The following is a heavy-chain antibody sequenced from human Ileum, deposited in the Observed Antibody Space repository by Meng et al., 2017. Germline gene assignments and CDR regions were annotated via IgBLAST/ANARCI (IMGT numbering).Heavy chain of an antibody. J-gene: IGHJ4*02. CDR1: GFTLRTYL. CDR2: IKPDGRTT. V-gene: IGHV3-74*01. Sequence: LGVSGGGLVQPGGSLTLPCAASGFTLRTYLMHWVRQAPGKGLVWVSQIKPDGRTTAYADSVKGRFTISRDNAKSTLYLEMNSLRAEDAAVYYCARDWDWVVWDYWGQGTLVTVSS. CDR3: ARDWDWVVWDY. D-gene: IGHD3/OR15-3a*01.